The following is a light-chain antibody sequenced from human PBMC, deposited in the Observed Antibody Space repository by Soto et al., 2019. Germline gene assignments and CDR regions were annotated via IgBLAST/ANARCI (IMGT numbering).Light chain of an antibody. CDR3: CSYAGGPYV. CDR1: SGNVGGYNY. J-gene: IGLJ1*01. Sequence: QSALTQPRSVSGSPGQSVTISCTGTSGNVGGYNYVSWYQQHPGKAPKLLISNVSKRPSGVPDRFSGSKSGNTASLTISGLQAEEEADYYCCSYAGGPYVFGTGTKLTVL. V-gene: IGLV2-11*01. CDR2: NVS.